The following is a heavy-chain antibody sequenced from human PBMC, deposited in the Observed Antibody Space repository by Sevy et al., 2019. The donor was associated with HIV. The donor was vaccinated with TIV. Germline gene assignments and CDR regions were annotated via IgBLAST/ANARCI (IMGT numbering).Heavy chain of an antibody. CDR3: AGENAWGRGYS. CDR1: GGSITSLY. Sequence: SETLSLTCTVSGGSITSLYWNWIRQPPGKGLEWIANIYYNGNINYNPSLTSLVTLSLDTSKNQFSLRLSSVTAADTAMYYCAGENAWGRGYSWGQGTLVTVSS. J-gene: IGHJ4*02. D-gene: IGHD1-26*01. CDR2: IYYNGNI. V-gene: IGHV4-59*08.